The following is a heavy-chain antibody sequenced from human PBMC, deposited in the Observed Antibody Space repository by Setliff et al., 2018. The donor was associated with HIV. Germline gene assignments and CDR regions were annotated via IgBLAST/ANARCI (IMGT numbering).Heavy chain of an antibody. D-gene: IGHD6-6*01. J-gene: IGHJ6*03. CDR1: GDSVSSRKYY. CDR2: VYFNGIT. V-gene: IGHV4-39*01. CDR3: ARGGGTSSPIDYHYYIDV. Sequence: SETLSLTCSVSGDSVSSRKYYWGWIRQSPGKGLEWIGSVYFNGITHDNPSLKSRVTTSVDTSKNQFFLHLSSVTAADTAVYYCARGGGTSSPIDYHYYIDVWGKGTTVTVSS.